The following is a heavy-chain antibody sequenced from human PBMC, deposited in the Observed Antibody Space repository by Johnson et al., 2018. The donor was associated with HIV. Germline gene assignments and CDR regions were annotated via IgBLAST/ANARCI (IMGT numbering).Heavy chain of an antibody. D-gene: IGHD6-6*01. J-gene: IGHJ3*02. Sequence: MQLVESGGGVVRPGGSLRLSCAASGFTFDDTGMSCVRQAPGKGLEWVSGINWYGGSTGYADSVKVRFTISRDNAKNSLYLQMNSLRAEDTALYYCAKGSIAARWGAFDIWGQGTMVTVSS. CDR1: GFTFDDTG. CDR3: AKGSIAARWGAFDI. CDR2: INWYGGST. V-gene: IGHV3-20*04.